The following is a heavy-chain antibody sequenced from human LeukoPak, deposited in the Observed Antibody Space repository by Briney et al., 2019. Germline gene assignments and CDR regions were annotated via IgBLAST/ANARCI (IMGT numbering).Heavy chain of an antibody. V-gene: IGHV3-43*01. D-gene: IGHD6-19*01. CDR3: TKEHSSGWPTIDY. CDR2: LNRNGGAI. Sequence: GGSLRLSCSASGFSFGDYSMHWVRQAPRKGLEWVSVLNRNGGAIKYADSVKGRFIISRDNSKNSLYLQMNSLRTEDTALYYCTKEHSSGWPTIDYWGQGTLVTVSA. CDR1: GFSFGDYS. J-gene: IGHJ4*02.